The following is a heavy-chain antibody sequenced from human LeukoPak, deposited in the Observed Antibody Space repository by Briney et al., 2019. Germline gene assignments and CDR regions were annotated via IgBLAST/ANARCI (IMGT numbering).Heavy chain of an antibody. D-gene: IGHD6-19*01. Sequence: GGSLRLSCAASGFTFSSYCMNWVRQAPGKWLEWVSSISSISSYIYYADSVKGRFTISRDNAKNSLYLQMNSLRAEDTAVYYCARDADSGTYYFDYWGQGTLVTVSS. CDR1: GFTFSSYC. CDR2: ISSISSYI. V-gene: IGHV3-21*01. CDR3: ARDADSGTYYFDY. J-gene: IGHJ4*02.